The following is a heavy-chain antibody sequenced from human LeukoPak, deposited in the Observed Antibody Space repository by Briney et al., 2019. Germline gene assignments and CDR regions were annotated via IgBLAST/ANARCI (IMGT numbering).Heavy chain of an antibody. CDR3: ARDVSGSWSTDY. J-gene: IGHJ4*02. Sequence: GGSLRLSCAASGFTFSSYAMHWVRQAPGKEPEWVAVISEDGSGTYYAGSVKGRFTISRDNSKNTLDLQMDTLRAEDTAVYYCARDVSGSWSTDYWGQGTLVTVSS. CDR2: ISEDGSGT. CDR1: GFTFSSYA. V-gene: IGHV3-30*04. D-gene: IGHD3-3*01.